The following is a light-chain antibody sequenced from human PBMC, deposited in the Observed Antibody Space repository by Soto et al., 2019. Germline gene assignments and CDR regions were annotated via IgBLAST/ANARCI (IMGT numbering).Light chain of an antibody. J-gene: IGLJ2*01. CDR1: SSDVGGYNY. V-gene: IGLV2-11*01. Sequence: QSALTQPRSVSGSPGQSVTISCTGTSSDVGGYNYVSWYQQHPGKAAKLMIYDVSKRPSGVPDRFSGSKSGNTASLTISGLQAEAEADYYCCSYAGSYTLVFGGGTKVTVL. CDR3: CSYAGSYTLV. CDR2: DVS.